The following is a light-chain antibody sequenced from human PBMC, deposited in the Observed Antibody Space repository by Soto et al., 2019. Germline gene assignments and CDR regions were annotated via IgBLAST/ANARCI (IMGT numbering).Light chain of an antibody. J-gene: IGLJ1*01. CDR1: SSDVGGYNY. Sequence: QSVLTQPPSASGSPGQSVAISCTGTSSDVGGYNYVSWYQQHPGKAPKLMIYEVNKRPSGVPDRFSGSKSVNTDSLTVSGLQAEDEADYYCSSYAGSSNVFGTGTKVTVL. CDR3: SSYAGSSNV. V-gene: IGLV2-8*01. CDR2: EVN.